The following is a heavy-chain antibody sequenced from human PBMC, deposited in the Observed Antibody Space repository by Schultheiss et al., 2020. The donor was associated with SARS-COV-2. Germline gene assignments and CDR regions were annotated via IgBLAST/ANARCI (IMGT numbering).Heavy chain of an antibody. Sequence: GGSLRLSCTASGFTFGDYAMSWVRQALGKGLEWVGFIRSKAYGGTTEYAASVKGRFTISRDDSKSIAYLQMNSLKTEDTAVYYCTRCSGGSCYSSSYYYYYMDVWGKGTTVTVSS. V-gene: IGHV3-49*04. CDR1: GFTFGDYA. D-gene: IGHD2-15*01. J-gene: IGHJ6*03. CDR2: IRSKAYGGTT. CDR3: TRCSGGSCYSSSYYYYYMDV.